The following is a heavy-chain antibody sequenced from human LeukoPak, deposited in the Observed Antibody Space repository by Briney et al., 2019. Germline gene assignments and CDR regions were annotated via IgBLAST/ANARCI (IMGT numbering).Heavy chain of an antibody. CDR3: ARHGGISGVGPTEDY. CDR2: IHNACST. Sequence: SETLSLTCTLSGDSISSSTYYWGWIRQPPGKGLELTGSIHNACSTYYNPSLKGRVSISVDTSNAHFSPKLRSATAADTAVYYCARHGGISGVGPTEDYWGQGTLVTVSS. CDR1: GDSISSSTYY. D-gene: IGHD1-26*01. V-gene: IGHV4-39*01. J-gene: IGHJ4*02.